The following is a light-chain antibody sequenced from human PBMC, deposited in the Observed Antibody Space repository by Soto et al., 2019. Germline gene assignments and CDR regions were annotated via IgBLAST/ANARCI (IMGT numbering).Light chain of an antibody. CDR2: ASS. CDR1: PGSSTS. V-gene: IGKV1-9*01. J-gene: IGKJ1*01. CDR3: QQLNFDSWP. Sequence: QLTQSPSSLSASVGDRVTITCRASPGSSTSFAWYQHKPGKPPKLLIYASSKLHSGVPSRFRGSGPGTDVSLTITSLQPEDFATYYCQQLNFDSWPFGQGTKV.